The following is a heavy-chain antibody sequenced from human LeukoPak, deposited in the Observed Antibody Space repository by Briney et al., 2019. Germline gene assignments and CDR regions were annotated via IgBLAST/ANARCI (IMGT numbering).Heavy chain of an antibody. V-gene: IGHV1-8*01. CDR1: GYTFTNYD. CDR3: ARGRGYDFWSNYYYFDY. Sequence: ASVKVSCKASGYTFTNYDISWVRQATGQGLEWMGWMNPNSGNTDFAQKFQGRVTMTRNISITTAYMEPSALRSEDTAVYYCARGRGYDFWSNYYYFDYWGQGILVTVSS. D-gene: IGHD3-3*01. CDR2: MNPNSGNT. J-gene: IGHJ4*02.